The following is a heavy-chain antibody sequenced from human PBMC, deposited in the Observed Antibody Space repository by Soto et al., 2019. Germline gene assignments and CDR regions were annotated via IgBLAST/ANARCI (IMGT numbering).Heavy chain of an antibody. CDR3: GRASDTRTIFGVVRPLDY. CDR1: GFTFSSYW. Sequence: EVQLVESGGGLVQPGGSLRLSCAASGFTFSSYWMSWVRQAPGQGLEWVANIKQDGSEKYYVDSVKGRFTISRDNAKNSLYLQMNSLRAEDTAVYYCGRASDTRTIFGVVRPLDYWGQGTLVTVSS. D-gene: IGHD3-3*01. V-gene: IGHV3-7*01. CDR2: IKQDGSEK. J-gene: IGHJ4*02.